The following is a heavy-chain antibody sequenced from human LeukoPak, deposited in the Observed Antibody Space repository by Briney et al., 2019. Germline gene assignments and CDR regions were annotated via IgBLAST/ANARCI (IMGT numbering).Heavy chain of an antibody. CDR3: AKRLHTSSWYVVGLDY. D-gene: IGHD6-13*01. CDR2: ISSGGDSI. CDR1: GSTLSNFNIYA. V-gene: IGHV3-23*01. J-gene: IGHJ4*02. Sequence: PGGSLRLSCTASGSTLSNFNIYAMSWVRQAPGKGLDWVSIISSGGDSIYYADSVRGRFTISRDNSKNTLYLQMNSLRAEDTAVYYCAKRLHTSSWYVVGLDYWGQGTLVTVSS.